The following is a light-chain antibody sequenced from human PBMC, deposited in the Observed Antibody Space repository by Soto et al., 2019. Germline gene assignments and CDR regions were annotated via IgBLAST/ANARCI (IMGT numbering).Light chain of an antibody. Sequence: ENVFTQAPATLSFSPGERATLSCRASQSVSSYLAWYQQKPGQAPRLLIYNASNRATGIPARLSGSGSGTDFTLTISSLEPEDFAVYYCQQRSNWPPYTFGQGTRLEIK. V-gene: IGKV3-11*01. J-gene: IGKJ5*01. CDR3: QQRSNWPPYT. CDR1: QSVSSY. CDR2: NAS.